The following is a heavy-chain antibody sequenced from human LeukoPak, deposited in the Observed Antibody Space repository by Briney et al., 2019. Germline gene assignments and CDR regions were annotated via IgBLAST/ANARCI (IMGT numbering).Heavy chain of an antibody. CDR2: ISGSGGST. V-gene: IGHV3-23*01. Sequence: GGSLRLSCAASGFTFSSYSMSWVRQAPGKGLEWVSAISGSGGSTYYADSVKGRFTISRDNSKNTLYLQMNSLRAEDTAVYYCAKVRAGSGYYFLRGDFDYWGQGTLVTVSS. CDR1: GFTFSSYS. D-gene: IGHD3-22*01. J-gene: IGHJ4*02. CDR3: AKVRAGSGYYFLRGDFDY.